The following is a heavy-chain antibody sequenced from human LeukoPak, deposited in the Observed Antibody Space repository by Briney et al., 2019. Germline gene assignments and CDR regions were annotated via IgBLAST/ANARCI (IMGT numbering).Heavy chain of an antibody. V-gene: IGHV4-61*02. D-gene: IGHD3-22*01. CDR2: IYTSGST. CDR1: GGSISSGSYY. CDR3: ARHQAYYYDSSGYYPAGYFDY. Sequence: PSQTLSLTCTVSGGSISSGSYYWSWIRQPAGMGLEWIGRIYTSGSTNYNPSLKSRVTISVDTSKNQFSLKLSSVTAADTAVYYCARHQAYYYDSSGYYPAGYFDYWGQGTLVTVSS. J-gene: IGHJ4*02.